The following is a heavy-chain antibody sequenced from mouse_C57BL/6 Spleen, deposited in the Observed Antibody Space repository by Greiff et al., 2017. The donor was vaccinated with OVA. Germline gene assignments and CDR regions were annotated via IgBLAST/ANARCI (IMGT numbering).Heavy chain of an antibody. D-gene: IGHD2-4*01. CDR2: INPNNGGT. V-gene: IGHV1-26*01. CDR3: ARCYDHDKEFAY. J-gene: IGHJ3*01. Sequence: VQLQQSGPELVKPGASVKISCKASGYTFTDYYMNWVKQSHGKSLEWIGDINPNNGGTSYNQKFKGKATLTVDKSSSTAYMELRSLTSEDSAVYYCARCYDHDKEFAYWGQGTLVTVSA. CDR1: GYTFTDYY.